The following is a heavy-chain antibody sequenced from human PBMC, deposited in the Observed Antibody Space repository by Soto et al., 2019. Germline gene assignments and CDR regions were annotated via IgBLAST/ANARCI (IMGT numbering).Heavy chain of an antibody. D-gene: IGHD1-26*01. CDR1: GGSFSVYY. J-gene: IGHJ6*02. CDR2: INQSGST. Sequence: SETLSLTCAVYGGSFSVYYWSWIRQPPGKGLEWIGEINQSGSTNCNASLKSRVTISVDTSNNQFSLDLSSVTAADTAAYYCARGWEPPYYYYGMDVWGQGTTVTV. V-gene: IGHV4-34*01. CDR3: ARGWEPPYYYYGMDV.